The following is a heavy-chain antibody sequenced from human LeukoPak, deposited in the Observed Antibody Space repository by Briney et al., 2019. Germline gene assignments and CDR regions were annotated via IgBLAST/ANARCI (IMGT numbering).Heavy chain of an antibody. CDR2: INPNSGGT. CDR3: ARDWGKWLRPTKFDY. Sequence: ASVKVSCNASGYTVTGYDMHGVGQAPGQGLEWMGWINPNSGGTDYAQKFQGRVTMTRDTSISTAYMDLSRLRSDDTAVYYCARDWGKWLRPTKFDYRGQGTLVTVSS. D-gene: IGHD5-12*01. J-gene: IGHJ4*02. V-gene: IGHV1-2*02. CDR1: GYTVTGYD.